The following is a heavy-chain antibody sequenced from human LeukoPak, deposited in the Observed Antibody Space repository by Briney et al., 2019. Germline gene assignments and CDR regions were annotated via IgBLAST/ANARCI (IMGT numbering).Heavy chain of an antibody. J-gene: IGHJ4*02. CDR1: GYRFTKYW. Sequence: GESLEISCQGSGYRFTKYWIAWVRQMPGRGLEWMGSIYPYDSDTRYSPSFEGQVTISADKSISTAYLQWSSLKASDTAMYYCARVAGGVVAARDFDYWGQGTLVTVSS. V-gene: IGHV5-51*01. CDR2: IYPYDSDT. D-gene: IGHD2-15*01. CDR3: ARVAGGVVAARDFDY.